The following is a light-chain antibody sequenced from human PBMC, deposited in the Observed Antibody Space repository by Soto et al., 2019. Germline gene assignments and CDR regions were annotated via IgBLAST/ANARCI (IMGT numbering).Light chain of an antibody. J-gene: IGKJ1*01. CDR3: QQLDRNPPWT. Sequence: IQLTQSPSSLSASVGDTVTISCRASQTIDTSLAWYQQYPGRAPKLLIYLASTLQSGVPSRFSGSGSGTDFNLTISSLQPEDFATYYCQQLDRNPPWTFGQGTRVEIK. CDR1: QTIDTS. CDR2: LAS. V-gene: IGKV1-9*01.